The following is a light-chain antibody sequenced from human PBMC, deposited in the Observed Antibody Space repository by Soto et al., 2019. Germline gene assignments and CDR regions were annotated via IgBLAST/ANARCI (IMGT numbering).Light chain of an antibody. J-gene: IGKJ1*01. Sequence: DIQMTPSPSTLCASVGDRVTISCRASPSMSTWMAWNQPKPGKAPKILIYGASDLEGGVPSRISTSGSGTQFTLTISSLQPADFATQYCQHYNSYFPTFGHGTKVDI. CDR1: PSMSTW. CDR3: QHYNSYFPT. CDR2: GAS. V-gene: IGKV1-5*01.